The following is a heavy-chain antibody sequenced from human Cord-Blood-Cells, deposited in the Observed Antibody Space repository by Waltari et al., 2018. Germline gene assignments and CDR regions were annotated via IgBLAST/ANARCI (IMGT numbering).Heavy chain of an antibody. CDR1: GFTFSSYA. Sequence: QVQLVESGGGVVQPGRSLRLSCAASGFTFSSYALHWVAQAPGKGLEWVAVISYDGSNKYYADSVKGRFTISRDNSKNTLYLQMNSLRAEDTAVYYCARDDYYDSSPFDYWGQGTLVTVSS. CDR2: ISYDGSNK. J-gene: IGHJ4*02. CDR3: ARDDYYDSSPFDY. D-gene: IGHD3-22*01. V-gene: IGHV3-30*04.